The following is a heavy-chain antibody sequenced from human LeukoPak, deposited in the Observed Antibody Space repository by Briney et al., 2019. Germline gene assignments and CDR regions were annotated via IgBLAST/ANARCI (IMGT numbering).Heavy chain of an antibody. CDR1: GFTFSNAW. CDR2: IKNKTDGGTT. CDR3: TSPEGGYVK. V-gene: IGHV3-15*01. D-gene: IGHD3-22*01. J-gene: IGHJ4*02. Sequence: PGGSLRLSCAASGFTFSNAWMSWVRQAPGKGLEWVGRIKNKTDGGTTDYAAPVKGRFTISRDDSINTLYLQMNSLKTEDTAVYYCTSPEGGYVKWGQGTLVTVSS.